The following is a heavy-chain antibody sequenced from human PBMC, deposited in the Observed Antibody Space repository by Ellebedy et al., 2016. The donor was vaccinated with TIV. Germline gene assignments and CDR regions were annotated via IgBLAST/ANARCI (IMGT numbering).Heavy chain of an antibody. CDR2: ITSAGDT. Sequence: GESLKISCAASGFTFSSHDMHWVRQPTGKGLEWVSGITSAGDTYYLGSVKGQFIISRDSAKNSLYLQMNSLRAEDTAVYYCARATSGFDYWGQGALATVSS. V-gene: IGHV3-13*01. CDR1: GFTFSSHD. D-gene: IGHD5-24*01. CDR3: ARATSGFDY. J-gene: IGHJ4*02.